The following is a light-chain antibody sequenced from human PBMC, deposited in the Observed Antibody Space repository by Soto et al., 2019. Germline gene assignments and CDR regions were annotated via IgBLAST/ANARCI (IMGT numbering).Light chain of an antibody. CDR2: DAS. Sequence: IRVSQSPATLSSSIGDRVTLTCRASQTISSWMAWYQQKPGKAPKLLIYDASSLESGVPSRFSGSGSGTEFTLTISSLQPDDFATYYCQQYNSYSPTFGQGTKVDI. V-gene: IGKV1-5*01. CDR3: QQYNSYSPT. CDR1: QTISSW. J-gene: IGKJ1*01.